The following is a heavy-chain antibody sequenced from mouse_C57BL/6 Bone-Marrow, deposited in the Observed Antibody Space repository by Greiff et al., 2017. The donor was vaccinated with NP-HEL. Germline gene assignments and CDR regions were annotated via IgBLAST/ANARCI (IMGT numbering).Heavy chain of an antibody. D-gene: IGHD2-4*01. J-gene: IGHJ2*01. CDR1: GYTFTDYE. CDR3: TRDSYDYGFDY. Sequence: VQLQQSGAELVRPGASVTLSCKASGYTFTDYEMHWVKQTPVHGLEWIGAIDPETGGTAYNQKFKGKAILTADKSSSTAYMELRSLTSEDSAVYYCTRDSYDYGFDYWGQGTTLTVSS. CDR2: IDPETGGT. V-gene: IGHV1-15*01.